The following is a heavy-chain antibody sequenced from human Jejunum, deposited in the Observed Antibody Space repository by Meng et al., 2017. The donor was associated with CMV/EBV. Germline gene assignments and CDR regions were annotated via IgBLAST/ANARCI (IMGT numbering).Heavy chain of an antibody. CDR3: ARTVGATPFDY. D-gene: IGHD1-26*01. Sequence: CAASEFTFSSYAMSWVRQAPGKGLEWVSAISGTGDYTYYADSVKGRFTISRDNAENSLYLQMDGLRAEDTAVYYCARTVGATPFDYWGQGNLVTVSS. CDR2: ISGTGDYT. V-gene: IGHV3-23*01. J-gene: IGHJ4*02. CDR1: EFTFSSYA.